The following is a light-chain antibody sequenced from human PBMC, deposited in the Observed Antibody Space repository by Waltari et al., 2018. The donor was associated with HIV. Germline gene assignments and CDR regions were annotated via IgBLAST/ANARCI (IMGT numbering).Light chain of an antibody. J-gene: IGLJ2*01. V-gene: IGLV2-8*01. CDR2: EVT. CDR3: SSFANRDGFYVL. CDR1: TSDIGTYDY. Sequence: QSALTQPPSPSGSPGQSVPPSCTETTSDIGTYDYASWYQQHPGKAPKLVISEVTKRPSGVSDRFSGSKSGNTAFLTVSGLQAEDEADYYCSSFANRDGFYVLFGGGTRLTVL.